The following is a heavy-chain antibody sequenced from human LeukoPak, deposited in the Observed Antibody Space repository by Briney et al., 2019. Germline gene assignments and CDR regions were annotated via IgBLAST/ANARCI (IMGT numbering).Heavy chain of an antibody. D-gene: IGHD4-23*01. CDR2: MNPNSGNT. CDR3: ARGDMDYGGNRGYFDY. J-gene: IGHJ4*02. Sequence: ASMKVSCKASGYTFTVHFIHWVRQATGQGLEWMGWMNPNSGNTGYAQKFQGRVTMTRNTSISTAYMELSSLRSEDTAVYYCARGDMDYGGNRGYFDYWGQGTLVTVSS. CDR1: GYTFTVHF. V-gene: IGHV1-8*02.